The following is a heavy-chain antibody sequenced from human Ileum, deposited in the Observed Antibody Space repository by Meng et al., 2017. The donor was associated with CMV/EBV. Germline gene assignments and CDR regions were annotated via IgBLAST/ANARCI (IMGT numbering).Heavy chain of an antibody. Sequence: LPQSGPRLVQPSQTLSLTRDLCRDSVSTNKVAWNWIRQSPLRGLEWLGRTAYRSKWDYEYSVSVESRITISPDTSKNQFSLHLRSVTPEDTAIYYCARESELLRFDHWGQGTLVTVSS. CDR2: TAYRSKWDY. V-gene: IGHV6-1*01. D-gene: IGHD6-6*01. CDR3: ARESELLRFDH. J-gene: IGHJ4*02. CDR1: RDSVSTNKVA.